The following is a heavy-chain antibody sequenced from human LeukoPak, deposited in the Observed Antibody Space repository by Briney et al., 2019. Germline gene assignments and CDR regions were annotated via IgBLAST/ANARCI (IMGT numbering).Heavy chain of an antibody. CDR1: GFTFLDAW. D-gene: IGHD3-10*01. CDR3: ATQGVLDAFDI. Sequence: GGSLRLSCAASGFTFLDAWMISVRQAPGKGLEWVGRIKSRADGGTPDYAAPVTGRFTISRDDSNGTLFLQMNSLTTEDTAVYYCATQGVLDAFDIWGQGTMVIVSS. CDR2: IKSRADGGTP. J-gene: IGHJ3*02. V-gene: IGHV3-15*01.